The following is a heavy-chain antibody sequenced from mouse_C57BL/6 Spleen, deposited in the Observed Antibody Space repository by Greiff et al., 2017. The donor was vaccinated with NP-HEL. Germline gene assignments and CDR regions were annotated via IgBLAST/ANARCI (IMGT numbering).Heavy chain of an antibody. CDR3: ARGYDILGDAMDY. D-gene: IGHD2-3*01. J-gene: IGHJ4*01. V-gene: IGHV1-22*01. Sequence: EVQLQQSGPELVKPGASVKMSCKASGYTFTDYNMHWVKQSHGKSLEWIGYINPNNGGTSYNQKFKGKATLTVNKSSSTAYMELRSLTSEDSAVYYCARGYDILGDAMDYWGQGTSVTVSS. CDR2: INPNNGGT. CDR1: GYTFTDYN.